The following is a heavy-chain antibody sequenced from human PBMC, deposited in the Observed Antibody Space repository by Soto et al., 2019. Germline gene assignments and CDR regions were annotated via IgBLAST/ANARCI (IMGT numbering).Heavy chain of an antibody. CDR1: GGSISSSSYY. J-gene: IGHJ5*02. Sequence: ETLSLTCTVSGGSISSSSYYWGWIRQPPGKGLEWIGSIYYSGSTYYNPSLKSRVTISVDTSKNQFSLKLSSVTAADTAVYYCASNDYGDYGWFDPWGQGTLVTVSS. CDR2: IYYSGST. CDR3: ASNDYGDYGWFDP. V-gene: IGHV4-39*01. D-gene: IGHD4-17*01.